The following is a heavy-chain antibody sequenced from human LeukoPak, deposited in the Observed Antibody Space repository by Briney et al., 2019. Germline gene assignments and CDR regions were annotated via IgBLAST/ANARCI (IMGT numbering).Heavy chain of an antibody. CDR2: INPNSGGT. J-gene: IGHJ6*03. CDR3: ARDRGAVAGIRSYYYYMDV. V-gene: IGHV1-2*02. Sequence: ASVKVSCKASGYTFTGHYMHWVRQAPGQGLEWMGWINPNSGGTNYAQKFQGRVTMTRDTSISTAYMELSRLRSDDTAVYYCARDRGAVAGIRSYYYYMDVWGKGTTVTVSS. CDR1: GYTFTGHY. D-gene: IGHD6-19*01.